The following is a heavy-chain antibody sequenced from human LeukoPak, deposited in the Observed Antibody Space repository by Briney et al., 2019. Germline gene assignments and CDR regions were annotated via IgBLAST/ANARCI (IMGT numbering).Heavy chain of an antibody. D-gene: IGHD4-23*01. CDR2: IYYSGST. V-gene: IGHV4-39*01. J-gene: IGHJ4*02. CDR1: GDSITSTPYY. CDR3: ARHLNSGGNSPLVY. Sequence: SETLSLTCTVSGDSITSTPYYWGWIRQSPGKGLEWIGIIYYSGSTYYNPSLKSRVTMSVDTSKNQFPLKLNSVTAADTAVYFCARHLNSGGNSPLVYWGQGTLVTVSS.